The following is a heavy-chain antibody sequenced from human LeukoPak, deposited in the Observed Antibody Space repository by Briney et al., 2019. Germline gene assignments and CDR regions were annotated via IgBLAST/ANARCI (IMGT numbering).Heavy chain of an antibody. CDR2: ISGSGGST. V-gene: IGHV3-23*01. D-gene: IGHD2-15*01. CDR1: GFTLSSYG. J-gene: IGHJ4*02. Sequence: GGSLRLSCAASGFTLSSYGMSWVRQAPGKGLEWVSAISGSGGSTYYADSVKGRFTISRDNSKNTLYLQMNILRAEDTAVYYCAKAGAVVVVAAKFFDYWGQGTLVTVSS. CDR3: AKAGAVVVVAAKFFDY.